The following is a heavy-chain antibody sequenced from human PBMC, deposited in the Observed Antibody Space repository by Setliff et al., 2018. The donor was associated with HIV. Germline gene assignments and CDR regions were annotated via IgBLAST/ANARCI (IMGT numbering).Heavy chain of an antibody. CDR2: ITPSGAT. Sequence: PSETLSLTCAVYGGSVSGHYWGWFRQPPGKGLEWIGEITPSGATNYLPSLKSRVTISVDPSKNQILLRLSSVTAADTAVYYCARLSGGMVPNYWGQGTLVTVSS. D-gene: IGHD3-10*01. CDR3: ARLSGGMVPNY. CDR1: GGSVSGHY. V-gene: IGHV4-34*01. J-gene: IGHJ4*02.